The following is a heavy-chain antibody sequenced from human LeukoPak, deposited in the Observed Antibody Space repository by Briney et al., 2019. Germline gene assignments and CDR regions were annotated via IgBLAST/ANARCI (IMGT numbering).Heavy chain of an antibody. D-gene: IGHD1-26*01. CDR1: GSTVSSNY. CDR2: IYSCGST. CDR3: AKDVYRGSYYLFDY. V-gene: IGHV3-53*01. J-gene: IGHJ4*02. Sequence: GGSLRLSCAASGSTVSSNYMSWVRQAPGKGLEWVSVIYSCGSTYYADSVKGRFTISRDNSKNTLYLQMNSLRAEDTAVYYCAKDVYRGSYYLFDYWGQGTLVTVSS.